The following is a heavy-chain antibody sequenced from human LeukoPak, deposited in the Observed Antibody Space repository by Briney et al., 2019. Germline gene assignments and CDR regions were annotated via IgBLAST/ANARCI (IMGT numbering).Heavy chain of an antibody. V-gene: IGHV3-48*01. CDR3: ARGDCSGGSCYLSLTAIDY. CDR1: GFTFSSYS. D-gene: IGHD2-15*01. Sequence: PGGSLRLSCAASGFTFSSYSMNWVRQAPGKGVEWVSYISASSNTVYYADSVKGRFTISRDNAKNSLYLQMNSLRAEDTAVYYCARGDCSGGSCYLSLTAIDYWGQGTLVTVSS. J-gene: IGHJ4*02. CDR2: ISASSNTV.